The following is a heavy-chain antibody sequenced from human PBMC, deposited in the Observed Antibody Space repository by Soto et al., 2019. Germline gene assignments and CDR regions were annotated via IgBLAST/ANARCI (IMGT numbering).Heavy chain of an antibody. J-gene: IGHJ4*02. CDR2: INHSGST. Sequence: LVTRSLTCGVGGGCISGYYSSWIRQPPGKGLEWIGEINHSGSTNYNPSLKSRVTISVDTSKNQFSLKLSSVTAADTAVYYCARTQLYYGDLRWGQGTLVTVSS. V-gene: IGHV4-34*01. CDR3: ARTQLYYGDLR. D-gene: IGHD4-17*01. CDR1: GGCISGYY.